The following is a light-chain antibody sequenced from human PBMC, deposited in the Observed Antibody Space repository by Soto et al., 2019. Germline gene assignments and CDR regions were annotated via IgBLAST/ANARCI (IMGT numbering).Light chain of an antibody. CDR2: GAS. V-gene: IGKV3-15*01. J-gene: IGKJ3*01. Sequence: EIVLTQSPATLSVSPGERATLSCRASQSVSSNLAWYQQKPGQPPRLLIYGASTRATGVPARFSGSGSGTEFTLTISSLESEDFAAYYCQQYNNWPPRTFGPGTKVDIK. CDR3: QQYNNWPPRT. CDR1: QSVSSN.